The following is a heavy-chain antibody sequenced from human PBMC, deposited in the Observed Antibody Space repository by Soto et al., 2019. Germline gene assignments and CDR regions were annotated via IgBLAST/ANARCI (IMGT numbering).Heavy chain of an antibody. CDR1: GGSISSDDSY. CDR2: VHYSGTT. J-gene: IGHJ5*02. Sequence: QVQLQESGPGLAKPSQTLSLTCTVSGGSISSDDSYWSWIRQTPGKGLEWLGCVHYSGTTYYNPSLKTRVFISVDASKQQFSLKSSSVTAADTAVCYCARECPVTPYNGFDPWGQGTLVTVSS. CDR3: ARECPVTPYNGFDP. V-gene: IGHV4-30-4*01. D-gene: IGHD4-17*01.